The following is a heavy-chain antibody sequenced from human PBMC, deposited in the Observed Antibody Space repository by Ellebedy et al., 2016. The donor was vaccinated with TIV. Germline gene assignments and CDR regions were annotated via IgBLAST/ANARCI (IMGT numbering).Heavy chain of an antibody. Sequence: GESLKISCAASGFTFSSYAMTWVRQAPGKGLEWVSAIIGSGGSTHYADSVKGRFTISRDNSKNTLYLQMNSLRAEDTAVYYCAKVSVTFDYWGQGTLVTVSS. CDR2: IIGSGGST. CDR3: AKVSVTFDY. CDR1: GFTFSSYA. D-gene: IGHD4-17*01. V-gene: IGHV3-23*01. J-gene: IGHJ4*02.